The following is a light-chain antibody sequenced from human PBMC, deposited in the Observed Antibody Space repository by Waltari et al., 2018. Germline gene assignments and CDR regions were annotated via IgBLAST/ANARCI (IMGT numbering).Light chain of an antibody. CDR1: ALSRQF. J-gene: IGLJ2*01. CDR2: KDK. CDR3: QSSDSGGFVT. V-gene: IGLV3-25*03. Sequence: SFALKQPPSVSVSPGQTARITCSADALSRQFAYWYRQRPGQAPLLLIYKDKERPLGIPDRISGSSSGTTATLTISGGQAEDEADYFCQSSDSGGFVTFGDGTKLTV.